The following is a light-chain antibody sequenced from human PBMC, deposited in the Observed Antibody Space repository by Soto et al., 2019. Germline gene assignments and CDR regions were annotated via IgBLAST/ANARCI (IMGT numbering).Light chain of an antibody. Sequence: EIVLTQSPGTLSLSPGERATLSCRASQSVSSSYLAWYQQKPGQAPRRLIYGASSRATGIPDRFSCSGSGTDFPLTISRLEPEDFSGYYCQQYGSSPLFTFGPGTKVDIK. CDR3: QQYGSSPLFT. CDR2: GAS. J-gene: IGKJ3*01. CDR1: QSVSSSY. V-gene: IGKV3-20*01.